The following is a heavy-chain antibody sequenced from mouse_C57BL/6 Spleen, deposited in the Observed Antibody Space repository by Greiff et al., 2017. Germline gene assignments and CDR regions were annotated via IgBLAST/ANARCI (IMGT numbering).Heavy chain of an antibody. CDR2: IRNKANGYTT. D-gene: IGHD2-4*01. Sequence: EVMLVESGGGLVQPGGSLSLSCAASGFTFTDYYMSWVRQPPGQALEWLGFIRNKANGYTTEYSASVKGRFTISRDNSQSILYLQMNALRAEDSATYYCARWWDYDEGAWCAYWGQGTLVTVSA. CDR3: ARWWDYDEGAWCAY. CDR1: GFTFTDYY. J-gene: IGHJ3*01. V-gene: IGHV7-3*01.